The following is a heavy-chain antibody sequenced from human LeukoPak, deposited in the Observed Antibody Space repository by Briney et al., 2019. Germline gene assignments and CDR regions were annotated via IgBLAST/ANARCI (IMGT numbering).Heavy chain of an antibody. CDR3: ARKYGSNAGYFDY. CDR1: GYSISTGYY. D-gene: IGHD4-23*01. V-gene: IGHV4-38-2*01. J-gene: IGHJ4*02. CDR2: SYNSWTS. Sequence: SETLSLTCGVSGYSISTGYYWGWVRQPPGNGLEGIWNSYNSWTSYYNPSLKSRVRLSVDTSKNQFSLNLRSVTAADTAVYYCARKYGSNAGYFDYWGRGALVTVSS.